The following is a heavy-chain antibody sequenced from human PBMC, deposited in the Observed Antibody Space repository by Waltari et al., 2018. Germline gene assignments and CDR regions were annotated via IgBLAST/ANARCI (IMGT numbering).Heavy chain of an antibody. D-gene: IGHD5-12*01. Sequence: EVQLVESGGGLLQPGGSLRLSCAASGFTFSSSWIHWVRQPPGKGLVVVSPINPDGRTTNYADSVRGRFTISRDNAQNTVYLEMNSLRAEDTAVYFCTRGGNYYFDYWGRGTLVTVSS. CDR1: GFTFSSSW. CDR3: TRGGNYYFDY. CDR2: INPDGRTT. V-gene: IGHV3-74*01. J-gene: IGHJ4*02.